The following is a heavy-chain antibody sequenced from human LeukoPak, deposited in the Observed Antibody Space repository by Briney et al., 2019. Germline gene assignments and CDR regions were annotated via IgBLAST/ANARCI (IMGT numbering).Heavy chain of an antibody. Sequence: GGSLRLSCAASGFTFSSYSMNWVRQAPGKGLEWVSSISSSSRYIYYADSMKGRFTVSRDDAKNSLYLQMNRLRAEDTAVYYCARDQSTIFGVVSMGYWGQGTLVTVSS. CDR3: ARDQSTIFGVVSMGY. J-gene: IGHJ4*02. CDR2: ISSSSRYI. D-gene: IGHD3-3*01. V-gene: IGHV3-21*06. CDR1: GFTFSSYS.